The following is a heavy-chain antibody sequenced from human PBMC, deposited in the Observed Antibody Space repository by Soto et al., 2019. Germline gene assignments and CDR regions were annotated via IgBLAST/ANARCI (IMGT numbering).Heavy chain of an antibody. Sequence: QVQLVQSGAEVKKPGSSVKVSCKASGGTFSSYTISWVRQAPGQGLEWMGRIIPILGIANYAQKFQGRVTITADKSTSTAYMELSSLRSEDTAVYYCARENYDILTGYDYWGQGTLVTVSS. CDR1: GGTFSSYT. CDR3: ARENYDILTGYDY. V-gene: IGHV1-69*08. D-gene: IGHD3-9*01. CDR2: IIPILGIA. J-gene: IGHJ4*02.